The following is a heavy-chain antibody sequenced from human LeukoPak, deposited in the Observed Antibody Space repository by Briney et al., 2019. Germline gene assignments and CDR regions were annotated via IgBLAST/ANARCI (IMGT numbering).Heavy chain of an antibody. CDR2: ICYSGST. CDR3: ATRIGGLAYDY. V-gene: IGHV4-59*08. J-gene: IGHJ4*02. Sequence: TPSETLSLTCTVSGDSIDSYCWSWIRQPPGKGLEWIGNICYSGSTNYNPSVMSRVTISVDTSKNQFSLKLSSVTAADTAVYYCATRIGGLAYDYWGQGTLVTVSS. D-gene: IGHD3-10*01. CDR1: GDSIDSYC.